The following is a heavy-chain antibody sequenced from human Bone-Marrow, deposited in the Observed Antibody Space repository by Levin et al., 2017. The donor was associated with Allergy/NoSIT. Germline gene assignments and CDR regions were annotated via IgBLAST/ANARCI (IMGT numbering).Heavy chain of an antibody. CDR3: AIGLPQQHLDGYWFDP. Sequence: GSLRLSCTVSGASIMSNDYYWSWFRQPPGTGLEWIGVIYYSGSTYFNPSLKSRVIMSKETSHNQFSLTLTSVTAADAGVYYCAIGLPQQHLDGYWFDPWGRGTLVTVSS. V-gene: IGHV4-39*07. CDR1: GASIMSNDYY. D-gene: IGHD2-21*01. CDR2: IYYSGST. J-gene: IGHJ5*02.